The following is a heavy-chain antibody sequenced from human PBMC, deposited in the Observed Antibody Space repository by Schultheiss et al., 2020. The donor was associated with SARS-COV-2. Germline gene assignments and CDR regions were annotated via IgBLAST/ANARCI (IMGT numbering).Heavy chain of an antibody. CDR1: GFTFSSYG. J-gene: IGHJ4*02. CDR3: AKVLVGATLFDY. CDR2: IRSKANSYAT. Sequence: GGSLRLSCAASGFTFSSYGMHWVRQASGKGLEWVGRIRSKANSYATAYAASVKGRFTISRDDSKNTLYLQMNSLRAEDTAVYYCAKVLVGATLFDYWGQGTLVTAPQ. V-gene: IGHV3-73*01. D-gene: IGHD1-26*01.